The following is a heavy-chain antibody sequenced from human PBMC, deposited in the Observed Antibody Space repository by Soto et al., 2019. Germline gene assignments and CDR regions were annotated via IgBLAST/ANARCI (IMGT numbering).Heavy chain of an antibody. J-gene: IGHJ4*02. D-gene: IGHD6-13*01. CDR1: GYTLTELS. CDR2: FDPEDGET. V-gene: IGHV1-24*01. CDR3: ATVSRGGVSAAGTKDFEY. Sequence: ASVKVSCKVSGYTLTELSMHWVRQAPGKGLEWMGGFDPEDGETIYAQKFQGRITMTEDTSTDTAYMELSSLRSEDTAVYYCATVSRGGVSAAGTKDFEYWGQGTLVTVSS.